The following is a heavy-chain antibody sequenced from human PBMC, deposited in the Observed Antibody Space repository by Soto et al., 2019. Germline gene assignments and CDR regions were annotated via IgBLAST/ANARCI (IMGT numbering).Heavy chain of an antibody. CDR1: GFTFSSYA. D-gene: IGHD3-10*01. J-gene: IGHJ4*02. CDR3: AKVFRITMVRGVPFDY. Sequence: EVQLLESGGGLVQPGGSLRLSCAASGFTFSSYAMSWVRQAPGKGLEWVSAISGSGGSTYYADSVKGRFTISRDNSKNTLYLQMNSLRVEDTAVYYCAKVFRITMVRGVPFDYWGQGTLVTVSS. CDR2: ISGSGGST. V-gene: IGHV3-23*01.